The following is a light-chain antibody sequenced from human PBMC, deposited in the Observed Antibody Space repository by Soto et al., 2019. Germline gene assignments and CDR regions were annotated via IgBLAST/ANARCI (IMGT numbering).Light chain of an antibody. CDR2: SNN. CDR3: AAWDGSLNGVV. V-gene: IGLV1-44*01. J-gene: IGLJ2*01. Sequence: QSVLTQPPSASGTPVQRVTISCSGSSSNIGSNTVNWYQQLPGTAPKLRIYSNNQRPSGVPDRFSGSKSGTSASLAISGLQYEDEADYYCAAWDGSLNGVVFGGGTKLTVL. CDR1: SSNIGSNT.